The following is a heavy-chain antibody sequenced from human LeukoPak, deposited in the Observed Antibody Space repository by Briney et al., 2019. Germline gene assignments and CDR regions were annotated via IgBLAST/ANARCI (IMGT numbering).Heavy chain of an antibody. CDR1: GGSFSGYY. V-gene: IGHV4-34*01. Sequence: SEILSLTCAVYGGSFSGYYWSWIRQPPGKGLEWIGEINHSGSTNYNPSLKSRVTISVDTSKNQFSLKLSSVTAADTAVYYCARGRGFMTTVTTHYYYGMDVWGQGTTVTVSS. J-gene: IGHJ6*02. CDR3: ARGRGFMTTVTTHYYYGMDV. D-gene: IGHD4-17*01. CDR2: INHSGST.